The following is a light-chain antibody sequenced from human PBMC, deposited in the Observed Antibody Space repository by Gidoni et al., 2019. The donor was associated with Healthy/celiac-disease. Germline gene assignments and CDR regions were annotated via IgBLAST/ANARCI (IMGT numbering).Light chain of an antibody. CDR3: QQNDSTPRT. Sequence: IQTTQSPSSLSASAGDRVTITCQASQSISNYLNWYQQKPGKAPKLLIYAASSLQSGVPSRFSGSGSGTDFTLTISSLQPEDFATYYCQQNDSTPRTFGQGTKVEIK. J-gene: IGKJ1*01. CDR1: QSISNY. CDR2: AAS. V-gene: IGKV1-39*01.